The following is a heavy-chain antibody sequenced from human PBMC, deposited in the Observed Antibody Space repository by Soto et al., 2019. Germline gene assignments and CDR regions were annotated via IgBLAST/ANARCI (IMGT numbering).Heavy chain of an antibody. V-gene: IGHV3-30*18. J-gene: IGHJ4*02. CDR3: AKVETVGANYHWALDY. CDR2: ISYDGSNK. CDR1: GFTFSSYD. Sequence: PGGSLRLSCAASGFTFSSYDIHWVRQAPGKGLEWVAFISYDGSNKYFTDSVKGRFTISRDNSENTLYLQMNSLRAEDTAVYYCAKVETVGANYHWALDYWGQGTLVTVSS. D-gene: IGHD1-26*01.